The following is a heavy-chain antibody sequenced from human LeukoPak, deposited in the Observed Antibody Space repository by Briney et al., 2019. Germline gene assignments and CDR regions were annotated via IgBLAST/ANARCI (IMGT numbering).Heavy chain of an antibody. Sequence: GASVKVSCKASGYTFTSYGISWVRQAPGQGLEWMGWISAYNGNTNYAQKFQGRVTMTRDTSISTAYMELSRLRSDDTAVYYCARPHYDSSGYGAFDIWGQGTMVTVSS. J-gene: IGHJ3*02. CDR2: ISAYNGNT. CDR3: ARPHYDSSGYGAFDI. CDR1: GYTFTSYG. V-gene: IGHV1-18*01. D-gene: IGHD3-22*01.